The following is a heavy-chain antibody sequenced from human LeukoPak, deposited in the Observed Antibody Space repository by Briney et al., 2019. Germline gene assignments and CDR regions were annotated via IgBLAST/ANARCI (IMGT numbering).Heavy chain of an antibody. CDR1: VYTFTSFD. Sequence: GASVKVSCKSSVYTFTSFDIIWVRQATGRGFEGMGWMNPNSGNAGYAQKFQGRVTMTRNTSISTAYMELSSVRSEDTAVYYCAVAATPNYYYYYYMDVWGKGTTVTVSS. D-gene: IGHD2-15*01. CDR2: MNPNSGNA. V-gene: IGHV1-8*01. CDR3: AVAATPNYYYYYYMDV. J-gene: IGHJ6*03.